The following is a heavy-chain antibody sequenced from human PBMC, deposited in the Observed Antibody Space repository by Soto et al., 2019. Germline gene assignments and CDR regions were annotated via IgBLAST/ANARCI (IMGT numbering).Heavy chain of an antibody. Sequence: PGGSLRLSCTASGFTFGDYAMSWFRQAPGKGLEWVGFIRSKAYGGTTEYAAPVKGRFTISRDDSKSIAYLQMNSLKTEDTAVYYCTTLRITIFGVVIIPYDYWGQGTLVTVSS. J-gene: IGHJ4*02. CDR2: IRSKAYGGTT. CDR1: GFTFGDYA. CDR3: TTLRITIFGVVIIPYDY. D-gene: IGHD3-3*01. V-gene: IGHV3-49*03.